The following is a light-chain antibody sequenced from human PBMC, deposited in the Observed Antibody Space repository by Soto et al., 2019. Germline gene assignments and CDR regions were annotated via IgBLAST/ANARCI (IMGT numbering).Light chain of an antibody. J-gene: IGLJ3*02. CDR2: GNG. V-gene: IGLV1-40*01. CDR3: QSYDSSLSGNWV. Sequence: QSVLTQPPSVSGAPGQRVTISCSGTSSSIGAGYEVHWYHQLPGTAPKLVVSGNGNRPSGVPDRLSASKSGTSASLAITGLQAEDEADYYCQSYDSSLSGNWVFGGGTKLTVL. CDR1: SSSIGAGYE.